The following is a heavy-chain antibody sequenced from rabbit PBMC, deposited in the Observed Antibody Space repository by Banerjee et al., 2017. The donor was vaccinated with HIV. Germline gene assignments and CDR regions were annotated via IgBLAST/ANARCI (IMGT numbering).Heavy chain of an antibody. Sequence: QSLEESGGDLVKPGASLTLTCTASGFSFSSGYYMCWVRQAPGKGLEWIACIYIGGSGSTYYASWAKGRFTISKTSSTTVTLQMTSLTAADTATYFCARERDGGYRGLGLWGPGTLVTVS. D-gene: IGHD7-1*01. CDR1: GFSFSSGYY. CDR3: ARERDGGYRGLGL. CDR2: IYIGGSGST. J-gene: IGHJ4*01. V-gene: IGHV1S40*01.